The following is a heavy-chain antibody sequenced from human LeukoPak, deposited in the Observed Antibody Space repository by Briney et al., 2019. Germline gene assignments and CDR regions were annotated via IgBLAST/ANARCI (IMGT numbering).Heavy chain of an antibody. J-gene: IGHJ4*02. CDR2: IYYSGST. V-gene: IGHV4-4*02. Sequence: PSGTLSLTCAVSGGSISSSNWWSWVRQPPGKGLEWIGEIYYSGSTNYNPSLKSRVTISVDTSKSQFSLKLSSVTAADTAVYYCASHKGFWGQGTLVTVSS. CDR3: ASHKGF. CDR1: GGSISSSNW.